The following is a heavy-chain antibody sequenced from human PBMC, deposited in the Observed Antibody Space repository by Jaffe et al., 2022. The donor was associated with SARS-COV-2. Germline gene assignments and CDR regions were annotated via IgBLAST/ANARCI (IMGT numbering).Heavy chain of an antibody. V-gene: IGHV3-21*01. CDR2: ISSSSSYI. J-gene: IGHJ6*02. Sequence: EVQLVESGGGLVKPGGSLRLSCAASGFTFSSYSMNWVRQAPGKGLEWVSSISSSSSYIYYADSVKGRFTISRDNAKNSLYLQMNSLRAEDTAVYYCARDAVWYCSSTSCYIGYYYYGMDVWGQGTTVTVSS. CDR3: ARDAVWYCSSTSCYIGYYYYGMDV. D-gene: IGHD2-2*02. CDR1: GFTFSSYS.